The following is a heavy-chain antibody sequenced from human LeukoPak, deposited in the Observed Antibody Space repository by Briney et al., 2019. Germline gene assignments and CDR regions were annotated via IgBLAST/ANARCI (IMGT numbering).Heavy chain of an antibody. D-gene: IGHD4-23*01. CDR1: GGSVSSGSYY. V-gene: IGHV4-61*01. J-gene: IGHJ3*02. Sequence: SETLSLTCTVSGGSVSSGSYYWNWLRQPPGQGLEWIGYIYSSGSTNYNPSLNSRVSISLDTSKNQLSLKLGSVTAADTAVYYCARGAGRWAIWGQGTMVTVSS. CDR2: IYSSGST. CDR3: ARGAGRWAI.